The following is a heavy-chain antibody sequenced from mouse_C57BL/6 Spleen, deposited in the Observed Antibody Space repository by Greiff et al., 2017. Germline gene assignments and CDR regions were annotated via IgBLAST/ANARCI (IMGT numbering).Heavy chain of an antibody. J-gene: IGHJ2*01. V-gene: IGHV1-54*01. CDR3: ARWLLYYFDY. D-gene: IGHD2-3*01. CDR1: GYAFTNYL. CDR2: INPGSGGT. Sequence: QVQLQQSGAELVRPGTSVKVSCKASGYAFTNYLIEWVKQRPGQGLEWIGVINPGSGGTNYNEKFKGKATLTADKSSSTAYMQLSSLTSEDSAVYFCARWLLYYFDYWGQGTTLTVSS.